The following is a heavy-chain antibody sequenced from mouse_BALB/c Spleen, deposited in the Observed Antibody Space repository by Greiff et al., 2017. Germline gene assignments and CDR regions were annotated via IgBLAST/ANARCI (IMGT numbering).Heavy chain of an antibody. D-gene: IGHD1-2*01. CDR1: GFTFSSFG. CDR3: ARDHYSYYFDY. V-gene: IGHV5-6-3*01. CDR2: INSNGGST. J-gene: IGHJ2*01. Sequence: EVKVVESGGGLVQPGGSRKLSCAASGFTFSSFGMHWVRQTPDKRLELVATINSNGGSTYYPDSVKGRFTISRDNAKNTLYLQMSSLKSEDTAMYYCARDHYSYYFDYWGQGTTLTVSS.